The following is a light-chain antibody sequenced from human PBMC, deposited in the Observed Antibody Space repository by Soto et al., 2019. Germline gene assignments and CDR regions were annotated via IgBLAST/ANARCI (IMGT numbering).Light chain of an antibody. V-gene: IGKV3-20*01. J-gene: IGKJ1*01. Sequence: EIVITQSPAPLSVSPGERATLSCKASQSVSSSYLAWYQQKPGQAPRLLIYGASSRATGIPDRFSGSGSGTDFTLTISRLEPEDFAVYYCQQYGSSSWTFGQGTKWIS. CDR1: QSVSSSY. CDR2: GAS. CDR3: QQYGSSSWT.